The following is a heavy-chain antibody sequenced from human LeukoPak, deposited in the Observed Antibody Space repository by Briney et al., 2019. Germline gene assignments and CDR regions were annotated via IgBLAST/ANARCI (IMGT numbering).Heavy chain of an antibody. CDR3: ARDLIRMITFGGVIVSPPLYFDY. D-gene: IGHD3-16*02. Sequence: ASVKVSCKASGYTFTSYGISWVRQAPGQGLEWMGWINPNSGGTNYAQKFQGRVTVTRDTSISTAYMELSRLRSDDTAVYYCARDLIRMITFGGVIVSPPLYFDYWGQGTLVTVSS. V-gene: IGHV1-2*02. CDR2: INPNSGGT. CDR1: GYTFTSYG. J-gene: IGHJ4*02.